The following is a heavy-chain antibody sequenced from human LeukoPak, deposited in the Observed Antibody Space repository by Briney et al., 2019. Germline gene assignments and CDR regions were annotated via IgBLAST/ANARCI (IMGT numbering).Heavy chain of an antibody. CDR3: ATGSSDSLRSPLDS. CDR2: ISGRGGNT. CDR1: GLTFNNYA. J-gene: IGHJ5*01. D-gene: IGHD3-22*01. Sequence: GGSLRLSCAASGLTFNNYALIWIRQAPGKGLEWVSSISGRGGNTYYADSVKGRFTISRDDSKNTLFLQMNSLRAEDTAVYYCATGSSDSLRSPLDSWGQGTLVTVSS. V-gene: IGHV3-23*01.